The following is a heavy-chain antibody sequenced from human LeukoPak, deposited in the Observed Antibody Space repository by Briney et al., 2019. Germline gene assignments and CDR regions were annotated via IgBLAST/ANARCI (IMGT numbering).Heavy chain of an antibody. CDR1: GGSISSSSYY. CDR2: IYYSGST. CDR3: ARLHYYGSGSYSEELWWFDP. J-gene: IGHJ5*02. V-gene: IGHV4-39*01. D-gene: IGHD3-10*01. Sequence: SETLSLTCTVSGGSISSSSYYWVWIRQPPGKGLEWIGSIYYSGSTYYNPSLKCRVPISVDASKNQFSLKLSSVTAADTAVYYCARLHYYGSGSYSEELWWFDPWGQGTLVTVSS.